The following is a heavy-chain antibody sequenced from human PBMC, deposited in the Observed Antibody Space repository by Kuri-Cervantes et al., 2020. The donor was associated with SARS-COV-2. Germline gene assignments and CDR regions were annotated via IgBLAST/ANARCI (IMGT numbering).Heavy chain of an antibody. CDR1: GGTFSSYA. V-gene: IGHV1-69*13. CDR2: IIPIFGTA. J-gene: IGHJ4*02. CDR3: ATYYDYVWGSHAFDY. Sequence: SVKVSCKASGGTFSSYAISWVRQAPGQGLEWMGGIIPIFGTANYAQKFQGRVAITADESTSTAYMELSSLRSEDTAVYYCATYYDYVWGSHAFDYWGQGNQVTVAS. D-gene: IGHD3-16*01.